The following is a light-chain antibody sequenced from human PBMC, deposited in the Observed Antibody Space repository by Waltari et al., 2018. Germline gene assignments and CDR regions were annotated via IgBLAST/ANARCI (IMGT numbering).Light chain of an antibody. J-gene: IGLJ1*01. CDR1: SSDVGGYEY. CDR3: GSYTSSTTLA. V-gene: IGLV2-14*03. CDR2: DVS. Sequence: QSALTQPASVSGSPGQSITISCSGTSSDVGGYEYVSWYQQHPGKAPKLMLYDVSNRPLAVSHRFSGSKSGNTASLTISGLQADDEAEYDCGSYTSSTTLAFGTGTKVTVL.